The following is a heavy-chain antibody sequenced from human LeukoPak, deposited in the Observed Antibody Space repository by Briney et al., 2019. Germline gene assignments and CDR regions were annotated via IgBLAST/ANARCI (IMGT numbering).Heavy chain of an antibody. J-gene: IGHJ3*02. V-gene: IGHV3-74*01. CDR3: ARGCSGGSCYSGDAFDI. Sequence: GGSLRLSCAVSGFTFDEYGMHWVRQAPGKGLVWVSRINSDGSSTSYADSVKGRFTISRDNAKNTLYLQMNSLRAEDTAVYYCARGCSGGSCYSGDAFDIWGQGTMVTVSS. D-gene: IGHD2-15*01. CDR1: GFTFDEYG. CDR2: INSDGSST.